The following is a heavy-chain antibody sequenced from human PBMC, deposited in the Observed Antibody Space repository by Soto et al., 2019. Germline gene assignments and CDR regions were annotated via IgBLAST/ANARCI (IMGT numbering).Heavy chain of an antibody. CDR1: GYIFTSYW. D-gene: IGHD2-15*01. V-gene: IGHV5-51*01. CDR3: ARAGYGGNLNDAFDI. Sequence: PVESLKISCKGSGYIFTSYWICCLRQMPVKGLEWMGIIYPGDSDTRYSPSFQGQVTISADKSISTAYLQWSSLKASDTAMYYCARAGYGGNLNDAFDIWGQGTMVTVSS. J-gene: IGHJ3*02. CDR2: IYPGDSDT.